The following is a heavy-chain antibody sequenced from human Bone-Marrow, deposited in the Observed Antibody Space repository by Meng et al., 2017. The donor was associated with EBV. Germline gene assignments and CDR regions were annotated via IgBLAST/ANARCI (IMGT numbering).Heavy chain of an antibody. J-gene: IGHJ4*02. Sequence: EVQLGESGGALFQPGGSLRRSCAVSEFTLRRYWMHWVRQGPGKEPLWVSRINEDGTITNYADSVKGRFTISRDNAKNTLYLQMNNLRAEDTAVYYCSRDLAGSDDYWGRGTLVTVSS. CDR3: SRDLAGSDDY. D-gene: IGHD1-14*01. V-gene: IGHV3-74*01. CDR1: EFTLRRYW. CDR2: INEDGTIT.